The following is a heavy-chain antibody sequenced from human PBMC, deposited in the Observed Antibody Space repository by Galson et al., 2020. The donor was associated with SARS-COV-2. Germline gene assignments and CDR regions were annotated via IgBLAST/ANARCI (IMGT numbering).Heavy chain of an antibody. V-gene: IGHV4-39*01. CDR1: DVSISSSRYY. CDR2: IHYRGSP. D-gene: IGHD3-16*02. J-gene: IGHJ5*01. Sequence: SETLSITCTVPDVSISSSRYYGGGRRQPPGKGGEGFGSIHYRGSPYYNPSLKSRVTISVDTSTNQFSLKLCSVTAADTAVYYCARLYVRGWFDFWGQGTLVTVSS. CDR3: ARLYVRGWFDF.